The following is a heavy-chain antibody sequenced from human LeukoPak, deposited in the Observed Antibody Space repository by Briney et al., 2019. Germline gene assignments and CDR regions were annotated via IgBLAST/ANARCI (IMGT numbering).Heavy chain of an antibody. J-gene: IGHJ4*02. V-gene: IGHV4-39*01. CDR1: GVSISRSTDY. CDR3: AESTRVVVPAAIGY. CDR2: IFSSGSA. D-gene: IGHD2-2*01. Sequence: SETLSLTCIVSGVSISRSTDYWVWIRQSPVKGLEWIGSIFSSGSAYYNPSLKSRVTISVDTSKNQFSLKLSSVTAADTAVYYCAESTRVVVPAAIGYWGQGTLVTVSS.